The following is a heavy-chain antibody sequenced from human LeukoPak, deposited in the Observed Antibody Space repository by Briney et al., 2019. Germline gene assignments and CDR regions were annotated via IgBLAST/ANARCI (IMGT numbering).Heavy chain of an antibody. D-gene: IGHD2-15*01. CDR2: IYHSGST. J-gene: IGHJ2*01. CDR1: GGSISSSNW. V-gene: IGHV4-4*02. CDR3: ARSGRGSYWYFDL. Sequence: SGTLSLTCAVSGGSISSSNWWSWVRQPPGKGLEWIGEIYHSGSTNYNPSLKSRVTISVDKSKNQFSLKLSSVTAADTAVYYCARSGRGSYWYFDLWGRGTLVTVSS.